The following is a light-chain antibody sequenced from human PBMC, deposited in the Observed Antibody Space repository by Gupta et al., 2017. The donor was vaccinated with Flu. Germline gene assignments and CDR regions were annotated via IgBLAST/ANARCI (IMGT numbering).Light chain of an antibody. CDR2: GAS. CDR3: QQYNNWPL. CDR1: QSVRSN. Sequence: PGERATLSCRASQSVRSNLAWYQQKPGQAPRLLIYGASTRATGIPARFSGSGSGTEFTLTISSLQSEDFAAYYCQQYNNWPLFGGGTKVEI. J-gene: IGKJ4*01. V-gene: IGKV3-15*01.